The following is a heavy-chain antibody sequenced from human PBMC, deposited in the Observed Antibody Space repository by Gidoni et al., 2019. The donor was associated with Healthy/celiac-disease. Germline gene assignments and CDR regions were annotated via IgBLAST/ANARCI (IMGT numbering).Heavy chain of an antibody. Sequence: QVQLVESGGGVVQPGRSLRLSCAASGFTFSSYGMHWVRQAPGKGLEWVAFIWYDGSNKYYADSVKGRFTISRDNSKNTLYLQMNSLRAEDTAVYYCARDRTVTTVPGPYGMDVWGQGTTVTVSS. V-gene: IGHV3-33*01. CDR2: IWYDGSNK. CDR3: ARDRTVTTVPGPYGMDV. D-gene: IGHD4-17*01. J-gene: IGHJ6*02. CDR1: GFTFSSYG.